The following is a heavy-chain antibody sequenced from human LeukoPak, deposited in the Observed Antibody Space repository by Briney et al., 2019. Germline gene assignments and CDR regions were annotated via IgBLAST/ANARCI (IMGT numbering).Heavy chain of an antibody. CDR3: ARGTLVRGISY. CDR1: GETFTDYY. CDR2: INHSGST. D-gene: IGHD3-10*02. Sequence: SETLSLTCAVYGETFTDYYWNWIRQSPGKGLEWIGDINHSGSTNYNPSLKSRVTISKDTSKKQFSLKLSSVTAADTAVYSCARGTLVRGISYWGQGALVTVSS. J-gene: IGHJ4*02. V-gene: IGHV4-34*01.